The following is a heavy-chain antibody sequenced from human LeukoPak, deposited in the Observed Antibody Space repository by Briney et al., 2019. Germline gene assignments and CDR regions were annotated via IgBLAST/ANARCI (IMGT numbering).Heavy chain of an antibody. CDR3: ARGDYYDILTGLDP. V-gene: IGHV1-69*13. D-gene: IGHD3-9*01. CDR2: IIPIFGTA. Sequence: SVKVSCKASGGTFSSYAISWVRQAPGKGLEWMGGIIPIFGTANYAQKFQGRVTITADESTSTAYMELSSLRSEDTAVYYCARGDYYDILTGLDPWGQGTLVTVSS. CDR1: GGTFSSYA. J-gene: IGHJ5*02.